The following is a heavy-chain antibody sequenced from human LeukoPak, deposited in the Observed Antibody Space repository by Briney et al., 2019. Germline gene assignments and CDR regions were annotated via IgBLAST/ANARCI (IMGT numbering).Heavy chain of an antibody. D-gene: IGHD6-19*01. Sequence: PGGTLRLSCAASGFTFTSYGIDWVRQAPGKGLEWGAVIWYDGSEKYYADSVKGRFTISRDQSKNTAYLQMNSLRAEDTAVYYCARLGSGWSFDYWGQGALVTVSS. V-gene: IGHV3-33*01. CDR2: IWYDGSEK. CDR3: ARLGSGWSFDY. CDR1: GFTFTSYG. J-gene: IGHJ4*02.